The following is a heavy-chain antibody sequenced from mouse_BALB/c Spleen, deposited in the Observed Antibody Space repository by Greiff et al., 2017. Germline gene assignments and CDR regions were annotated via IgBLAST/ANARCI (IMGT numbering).Heavy chain of an antibody. CDR2: ISCYNGAT. D-gene: IGHD2-4*01. V-gene: IGHV1S34*01. CDR3: ALRLYDYDGGDFDY. J-gene: IGHJ2*01. CDR1: GYSFTGYY. Sequence: LVKTGASVKISCKASGYSFTGYYMHWVKQSHGKSLEWIGYISCYNGATSYNQKFKGKATFTVDTSSSTAYMQFNSLTSEDSAVYYWALRLYDYDGGDFDYWGQGTTLTVSS.